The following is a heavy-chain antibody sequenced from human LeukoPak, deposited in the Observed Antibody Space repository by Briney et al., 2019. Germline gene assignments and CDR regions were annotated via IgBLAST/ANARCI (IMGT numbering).Heavy chain of an antibody. J-gene: IGHJ6*03. V-gene: IGHV3-73*01. CDR1: GFTFSDST. D-gene: IGHD1-14*01. CDR2: IRSKANSYAT. CDR3: TSIPPGAIYYYYMDV. Sequence: GGSLKLSCAASGFTFSDSTMHWVRQASGKGLEWVGRIRSKANSYATAYAASVKGRFTISRDDSKNTAYLQMVSLKTEDTAVYYCTSIPPGAIYYYYMDVWGKGTTVTVSS.